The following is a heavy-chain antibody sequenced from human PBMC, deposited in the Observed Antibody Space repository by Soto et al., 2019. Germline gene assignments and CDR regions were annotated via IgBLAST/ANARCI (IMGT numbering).Heavy chain of an antibody. Sequence: SETLSLTCTVSGGSISSYYWSWIRQPPGKGLEWIGYIYYSGSTNYNPSLKSRVTISVDTSKNQFSLKLSSVTAADTAVYYCARHYYGSGSRRAFDIWGQRTMVTVSS. CDR2: IYYSGST. V-gene: IGHV4-59*08. CDR3: ARHYYGSGSRRAFDI. D-gene: IGHD3-10*01. J-gene: IGHJ3*02. CDR1: GGSISSYY.